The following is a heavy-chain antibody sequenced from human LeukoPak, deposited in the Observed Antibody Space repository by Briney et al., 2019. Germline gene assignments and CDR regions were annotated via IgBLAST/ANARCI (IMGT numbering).Heavy chain of an antibody. CDR1: GFTFSSYG. CDR2: IWYDGSSK. V-gene: IGHV3-33*01. D-gene: IGHD3-10*01. Sequence: GGSLRLSCAASGFTFSSYGMHWVRQAPGKGLEWVAVIWYDGSSKYYADSVKGRFTISRDNSKNTLYLQMNSLRAEDTAVYYCARAGVLLWFGSPAGFDPWGQGTLVTVFS. CDR3: ARAGVLLWFGSPAGFDP. J-gene: IGHJ5*02.